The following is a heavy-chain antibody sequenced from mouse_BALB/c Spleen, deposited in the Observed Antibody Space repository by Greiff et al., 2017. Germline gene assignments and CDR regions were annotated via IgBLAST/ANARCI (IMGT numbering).Heavy chain of an antibody. D-gene: IGHD2-4*01. Sequence: EVQLVESGGGLVKPGGSLKLSCAASGFTFSSYTMSWVRQTPEKRLEWVATISSGGSYTYYPDSVKGRFTISRDNAKNTLYLQMSSLKSEDTAMYYCTRDTDYDEGYYAMDYWGQGTSVTVSS. J-gene: IGHJ4*01. CDR2: ISSGGSYT. CDR1: GFTFSSYT. V-gene: IGHV5-6-4*01. CDR3: TRDTDYDEGYYAMDY.